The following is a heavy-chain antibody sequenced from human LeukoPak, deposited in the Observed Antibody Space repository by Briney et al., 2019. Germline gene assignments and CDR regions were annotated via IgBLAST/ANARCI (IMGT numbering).Heavy chain of an antibody. J-gene: IGHJ4*02. CDR3: ARGENYYDSSGYFN. Sequence: GGSLRLSCAASGFTFSTYSMSWVRQAPGKGLEWVSYISSSNSTRYYADSVKGRFTISRDNAKNSLYLQMNSLRAEDTAIYYCARGENYYDSSGYFNWGQGTLVTVSS. CDR1: GFTFSTYS. V-gene: IGHV3-48*01. CDR2: ISSSNSTR. D-gene: IGHD3-22*01.